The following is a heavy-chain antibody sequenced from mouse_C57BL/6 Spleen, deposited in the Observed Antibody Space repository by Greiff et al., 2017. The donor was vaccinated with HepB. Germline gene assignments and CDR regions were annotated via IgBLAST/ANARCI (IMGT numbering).Heavy chain of an antibody. J-gene: IGHJ2*01. CDR3: ARRGGTAQATGYYFDY. Sequence: EVQLQQSGRELVKPGASVKISCKASGYTFTDYYMNWVKQSHGKSLEWIGDINPNNGGTSYNQKLKGKATLTVDKSSSTAYMELRSLTSEDSAVYYCARRGGTAQATGYYFDYWGQGTTLTVSS. V-gene: IGHV1-26*01. CDR1: GYTFTDYY. CDR2: INPNNGGT. D-gene: IGHD3-2*02.